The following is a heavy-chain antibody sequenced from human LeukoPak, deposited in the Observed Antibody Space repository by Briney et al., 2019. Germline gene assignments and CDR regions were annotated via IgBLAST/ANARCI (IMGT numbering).Heavy chain of an antibody. J-gene: IGHJ5*02. V-gene: IGHV4-61*08. D-gene: IGHD4-23*01. CDR3: ASYNGGNSLYNWFDP. Sequence: SETLSLTCTVSGGSISSGGYYWSWIRQHPGKGLEWIGYIYYSGSANYNPSLKSRVTISVDTSKNQFSLRLSSVTAADTAVYYCASYNGGNSLYNWFDPWGQGTLVTVSS. CDR2: IYYSGSA. CDR1: GGSISSGGYY.